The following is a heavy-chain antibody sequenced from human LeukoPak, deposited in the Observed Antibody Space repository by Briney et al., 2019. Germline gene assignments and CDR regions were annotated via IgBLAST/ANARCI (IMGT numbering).Heavy chain of an antibody. V-gene: IGHV3-21*01. CDR3: ASYYYDSSGYYTPFFDY. D-gene: IGHD3-22*01. CDR1: GFTFSSYA. J-gene: IGHJ4*02. Sequence: GGSLRLSCAASGFTFSSYAMSWVRQAPGKGLEWVSSISSSSSYIYYADSVKGRFTISRDNAKNSLYLQMNSLRAEDTAVYYCASYYYDSSGYYTPFFDYWGQGTLVTVSS. CDR2: ISSSSSYI.